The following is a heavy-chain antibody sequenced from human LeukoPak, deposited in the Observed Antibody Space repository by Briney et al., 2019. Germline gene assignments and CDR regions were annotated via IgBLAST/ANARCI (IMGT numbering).Heavy chain of an antibody. J-gene: IGHJ4*02. Sequence: GGSLRLSCAASGFTFSRFAMSWVRQAPGRGLEWVSALSGSGGDTYDADSVKGRFTISRDNSRDTLYLQMNSLRAEDTAVYYCAKDTSIGRYCTNGICSPFDYWGQGTLVTVSS. CDR3: AKDTSIGRYCTNGICSPFDY. CDR2: LSGSGGDT. V-gene: IGHV3-23*01. D-gene: IGHD2-8*01. CDR1: GFTFSRFA.